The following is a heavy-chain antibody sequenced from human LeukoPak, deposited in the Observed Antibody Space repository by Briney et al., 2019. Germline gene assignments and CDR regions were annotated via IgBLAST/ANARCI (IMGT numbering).Heavy chain of an antibody. Sequence: EGSLRLSCAASGFTFSDYYMSWIRQAPGKGLEWVSYISSSGSTIYYADSVKGRFTISRDNAKNSLYLQMNSLRAEDTAVYYCARGETVVTPEFFDYWGQGTLVTVSS. CDR2: ISSSGSTI. CDR3: ARGETVVTPEFFDY. V-gene: IGHV3-11*01. CDR1: GFTFSDYY. J-gene: IGHJ4*02. D-gene: IGHD4-23*01.